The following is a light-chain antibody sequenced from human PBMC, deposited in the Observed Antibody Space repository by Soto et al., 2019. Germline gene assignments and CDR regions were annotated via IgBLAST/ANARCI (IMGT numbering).Light chain of an antibody. V-gene: IGLV2-8*01. CDR3: SSSAGSNTYV. CDR2: EVS. Sequence: QSALTQPPSASGSPGQSVTISCTGTSSDVGGYNYVSWYQQHPGKAPKLMIYEVSMRPSGVPDRFSGSKSGYTASLTVSGLQAEDEADYYCSSSAGSNTYVFGTGTKLTV. J-gene: IGLJ1*01. CDR1: SSDVGGYNY.